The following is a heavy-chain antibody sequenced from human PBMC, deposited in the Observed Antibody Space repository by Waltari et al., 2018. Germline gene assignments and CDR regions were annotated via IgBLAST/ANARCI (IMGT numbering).Heavy chain of an antibody. CDR3: ARVKGRNSSGWYRERAFDI. J-gene: IGHJ3*02. D-gene: IGHD6-19*01. V-gene: IGHV3-7*03. CDR2: IKQDGSEK. Sequence: EVQLVESGGGLVQPGGSLRLSCAASGFTFSSYWMSWVRQAPGKGLEWVANIKQDGSEKYYVDSLKGRFTISRDNAKNALYLQMNSLRAEDTAVYYCARVKGRNSSGWYRERAFDIWGQGTMVTVSS. CDR1: GFTFSSYW.